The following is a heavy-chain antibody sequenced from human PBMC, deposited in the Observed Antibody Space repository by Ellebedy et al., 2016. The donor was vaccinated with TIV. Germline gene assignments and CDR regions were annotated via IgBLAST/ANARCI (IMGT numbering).Heavy chain of an antibody. CDR3: AREGVQVGGYYLYGMDV. D-gene: IGHD3-22*01. CDR1: GYTFTGYY. CDR2: INPSGGST. V-gene: IGHV1-46*04. Sequence: ASVKVSCKASGYTFTGYYMHWVRQAPGQGLEWMGIINPSGGSTSYAQKLQGRVTMTRDTSTSTVYMELSSLRSEDTAVYYCAREGVQVGGYYLYGMDVWGQGTTVAVSS. J-gene: IGHJ6*02.